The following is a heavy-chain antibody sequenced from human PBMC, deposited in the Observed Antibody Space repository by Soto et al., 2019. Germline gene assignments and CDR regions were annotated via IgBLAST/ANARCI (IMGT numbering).Heavy chain of an antibody. D-gene: IGHD5-18*01. CDR1: GFTFSSYG. CDR3: ARELRGYSYFAYYGMDV. V-gene: IGHV3-33*01. J-gene: IGHJ6*02. CDR2: IWYDGSNK. Sequence: QVQLVESGGGVVQPGRSLRLSCAASGFTFSSYGMHWVLQSPGKGLEWVAVIWYDGSNKYYADSVKGRFTISRDNSKNTLYLQMNSLRAEDTAVYYCARELRGYSYFAYYGMDVWGQGTTVTVSS.